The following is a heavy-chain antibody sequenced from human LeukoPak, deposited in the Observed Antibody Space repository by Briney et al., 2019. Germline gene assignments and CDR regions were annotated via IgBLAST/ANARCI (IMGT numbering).Heavy chain of an antibody. CDR3: ARGGGLSHGYYPSWYYYYYMDV. V-gene: IGHV3-30*04. CDR2: ISEDGSNK. Sequence: GGSLRLSCAASGFTFNRHAMHWVRQAPGKGLEWVAIISEDGSNKYHAESVKGRFTISRDNSKNRLYLQMNSLRSEDTAVYYCARGGGLSHGYYPSWYYYYYMDVWGKGTTVTVSS. J-gene: IGHJ6*03. CDR1: GFTFNRHA. D-gene: IGHD3-3*01.